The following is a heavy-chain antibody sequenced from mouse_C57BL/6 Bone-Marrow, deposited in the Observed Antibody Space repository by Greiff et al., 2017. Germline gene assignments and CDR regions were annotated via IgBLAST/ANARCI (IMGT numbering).Heavy chain of an antibody. CDR2: IDPSDSYT. V-gene: IGHV1-59*01. D-gene: IGHD1-1*01. CDR1: GYTFTSYW. Sequence: QVQLQQPGAELVRPGTSVKLSCKASGYTFTSYWMHWVKQRPGQGLEWIGVIDPSDSYTNYNQKFKGKATLTVDTSSSTAYMQLSSLTSEDSAVYYCARGDGSCWYFDVWGTGTTVTVSS. CDR3: ARGDGSCWYFDV. J-gene: IGHJ1*03.